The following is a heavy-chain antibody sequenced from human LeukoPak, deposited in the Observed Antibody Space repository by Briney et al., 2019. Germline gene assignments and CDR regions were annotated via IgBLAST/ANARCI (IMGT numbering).Heavy chain of an antibody. J-gene: IGHJ4*02. CDR3: ARGVAAAGTHFDY. CDR1: GGSISSYY. CDR2: IYYDGST. V-gene: IGHV4-59*01. Sequence: SETLSLTCTVSGGSISSYYCSWIRQPPRKGLEWIGYIYYDGSTNYNPSLKSRVTMSVDTSKNQFSLRLSSVTAADTAVYYCARGVAAAGTHFDYWGQGTLVTVSS. D-gene: IGHD6-13*01.